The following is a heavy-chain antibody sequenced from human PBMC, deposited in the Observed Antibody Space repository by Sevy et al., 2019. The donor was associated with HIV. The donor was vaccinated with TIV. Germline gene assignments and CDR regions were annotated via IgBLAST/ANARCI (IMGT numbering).Heavy chain of an antibody. V-gene: IGHV3-30*04. CDR1: GFVFSSYA. CDR2: IAYDGSNK. D-gene: IGHD3-3*01. Sequence: GGSLRLSCTASGFVFSSYAMHWVRQAPGKGLEWVAFIAYDGSNKNYADSVKGRFTISRDNSKNTLYLQMNSLGAEDTAVYYCARPGFLEWLSSAAFDIWGQGTMVTVSS. J-gene: IGHJ3*02. CDR3: ARPGFLEWLSSAAFDI.